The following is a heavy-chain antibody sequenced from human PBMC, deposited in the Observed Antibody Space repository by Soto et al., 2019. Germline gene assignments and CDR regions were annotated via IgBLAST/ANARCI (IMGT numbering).Heavy chain of an antibody. CDR1: GYTFTSYA. CDR3: ARGLLLWPGGGGMSFDP. CDR2: INAGNGNT. D-gene: IGHD3-10*01. J-gene: IGHJ5*02. V-gene: IGHV1-3*01. Sequence: QVQLVQSGAEVKKPGASVKVSCKASGYTFTSYAMHWVRQAPGQRLEWMGWINAGNGNTKYSQKFQGRVTITRDTSAGTAYMGLSSLRSEDTAVYYCARGLLLWPGGGGMSFDPWGQGTLVTVSS.